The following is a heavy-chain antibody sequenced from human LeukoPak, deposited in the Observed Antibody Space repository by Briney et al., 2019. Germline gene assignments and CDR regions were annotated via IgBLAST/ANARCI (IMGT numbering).Heavy chain of an antibody. CDR2: INNDGSGP. D-gene: IGHD3-22*01. CDR1: GFTFSSYW. CDR3: ARGGSSGYFDY. J-gene: IGHJ4*02. Sequence: GGSLKLSCSASGFTFSSYWMHWVRHAPGKRLVWVSRINNDGSGPSYADSVKGRFTISRDNAKNTLYLQMNSLRAEDTAVYFCARGGSSGYFDYWGQGTLVTVSS. V-gene: IGHV3-74*01.